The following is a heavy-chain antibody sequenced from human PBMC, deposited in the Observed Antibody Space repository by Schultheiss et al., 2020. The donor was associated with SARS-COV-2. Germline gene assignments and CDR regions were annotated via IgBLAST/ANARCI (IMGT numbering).Heavy chain of an antibody. CDR2: ISYDGSNK. Sequence: GGSLRLSCAASGFTFSSYAMHWVRQAPGKGLEWVAVISYDGSNKYYADSVKGRFTISRDNSKNTLYLQMNSLRAEDTAVYYCARLPYSYGLDWYLNKYYFDYWGQGTLVTVSS. CDR1: GFTFSSYA. CDR3: ARLPYSYGLDWYLNKYYFDY. D-gene: IGHD5-18*01. V-gene: IGHV3-30*04. J-gene: IGHJ4*02.